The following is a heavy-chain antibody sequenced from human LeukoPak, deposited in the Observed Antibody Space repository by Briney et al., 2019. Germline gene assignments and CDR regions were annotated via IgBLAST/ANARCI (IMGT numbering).Heavy chain of an antibody. D-gene: IGHD3-22*01. J-gene: IGHJ4*02. CDR3: ARLGADSSGYYYWFDY. CDR1: GGSISNYY. Sequence: SETLSLTCTVSGGSISNYYWSWIRQPPGKGLEWIGYIYYRGSTNYNPSLKSRVTISVDTSKNQFSLKLSSVTAADTAVYYCARLGADSSGYYYWFDYWGQGTLVTVSS. V-gene: IGHV4-59*08. CDR2: IYYRGST.